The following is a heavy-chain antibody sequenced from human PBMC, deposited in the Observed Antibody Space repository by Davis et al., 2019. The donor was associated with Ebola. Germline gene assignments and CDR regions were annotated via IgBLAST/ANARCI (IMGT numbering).Heavy chain of an antibody. CDR1: GYTFTGYY. J-gene: IGHJ6*03. D-gene: IGHD6-13*01. V-gene: IGHV1-2*02. CDR2: INPNSGGT. CDR3: ARDLEERDGSSWSYYYYYMDV. Sequence: ASVKVSCKASGYTFTGYYIHWVRQAPGQGLEWMGWINPNSGGTNYVQKFQGRVTMTRDTSISTAYMELSRLRSDDTAVYYCARDLEERDGSSWSYYYYYMDVWGKGTTVTVSS.